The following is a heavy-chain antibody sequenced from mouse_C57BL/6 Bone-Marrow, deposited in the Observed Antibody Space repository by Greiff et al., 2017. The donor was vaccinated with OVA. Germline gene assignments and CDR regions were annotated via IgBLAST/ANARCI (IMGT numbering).Heavy chain of an antibody. CDR3: ARGGCYYRVDYYAMDY. Sequence: VQLQQPGAELVKPGASVKLSCKASGYTFTSYWMHWVKQRPGQGLEWIGMIHPNSGSTNYNEKFKSKATLTVDKSSSTAYMQLSSLTSEDSAVYYCARGGCYYRVDYYAMDYWGQGTSVTVSS. D-gene: IGHD1-1*01. CDR1: GYTFTSYW. V-gene: IGHV1-64*01. J-gene: IGHJ4*01. CDR2: IHPNSGST.